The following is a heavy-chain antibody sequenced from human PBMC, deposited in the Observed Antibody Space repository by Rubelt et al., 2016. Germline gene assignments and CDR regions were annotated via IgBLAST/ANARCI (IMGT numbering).Heavy chain of an antibody. CDR1: GFTFSSYA. D-gene: IGHD3-10*01. CDR2: IYSDGRT. Sequence: EVQLLESGGGLVQPGGSLRLSCAAAGFTFSSYAMSWVRQGPGKGLEWVSTIYSDGRTFYANAGKGRITISRDNSKNTLYRKMNSLRAEDTAVYYCASLGSGSYTGDDYWGQGTLVTVSS. V-gene: IGHV3-23*05. CDR3: ASLGSGSYTGDDY. J-gene: IGHJ4*02.